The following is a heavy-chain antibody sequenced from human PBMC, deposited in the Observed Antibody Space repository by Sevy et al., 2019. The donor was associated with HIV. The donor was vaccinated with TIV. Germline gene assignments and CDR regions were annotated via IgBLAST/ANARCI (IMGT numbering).Heavy chain of an antibody. CDR2: ISSNGVST. CDR3: VKARRSVAVAGSYYFYCMDV. Sequence: GGSLRLSCSASGFTFSNYGMHWVSQSPGKGLEYVSGISSNGVSTYYADSVKGRFTVSRDNSKNTLYLQMSSLRPEDTAMYYCVKARRSVAVAGSYYFYCMDVWGKGTTVTVSS. CDR1: GFTFSNYG. V-gene: IGHV3-64D*06. J-gene: IGHJ6*03. D-gene: IGHD6-19*01.